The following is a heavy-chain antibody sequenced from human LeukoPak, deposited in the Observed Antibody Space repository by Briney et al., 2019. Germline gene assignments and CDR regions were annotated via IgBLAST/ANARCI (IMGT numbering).Heavy chain of an antibody. Sequence: SVKVSCKASGGTFSSYAISWVRQAPGQGLEWMGGIIPIFGTANYAQKFQGRVTITADESTSTAYMELSSLRSEDTAVYYCASSDIVVVPAAIRVFDYWGQGTLVTVSS. CDR3: ASSDIVVVPAAIRVFDY. D-gene: IGHD2-2*02. V-gene: IGHV1-69*13. J-gene: IGHJ4*02. CDR1: GGTFSSYA. CDR2: IIPIFGTA.